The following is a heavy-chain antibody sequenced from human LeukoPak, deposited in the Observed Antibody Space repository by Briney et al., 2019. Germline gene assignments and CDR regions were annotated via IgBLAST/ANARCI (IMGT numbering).Heavy chain of an antibody. CDR3: ASARQSSSGYYRALGYFDY. CDR2: IYSGGST. V-gene: IGHV3-66*01. J-gene: IGHJ4*02. Sequence: SGGGLVKPGGSLRLSCAASGFTFSSYYMNWVRQAPGKGLEWVSVIYSGGSTYYADSVKGRFTISRDNSKNTLYLQMNSLRAEDTAVYYCASARQSSSGYYRALGYFDYWGQGTLVTVSS. CDR1: GFTFSSYY. D-gene: IGHD3-22*01.